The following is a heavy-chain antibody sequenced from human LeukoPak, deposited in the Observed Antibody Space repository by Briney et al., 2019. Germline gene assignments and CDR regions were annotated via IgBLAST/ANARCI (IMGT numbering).Heavy chain of an antibody. D-gene: IGHD3-16*01. CDR1: GFTFSTSP. CDR2: ITSNGGNT. V-gene: IGHV3-64*02. J-gene: IGHJ4*02. Sequence: GGSLRLSCAVSGFTFSTSPMHWVRQAPGKGLESVSAITSNGGNTYYADSVKGRFTISRDNSKNTLYLQMGSLRTEDMAVYFCARRGISHLDYWGQGTLVTVSS. CDR3: ARRGISHLDY.